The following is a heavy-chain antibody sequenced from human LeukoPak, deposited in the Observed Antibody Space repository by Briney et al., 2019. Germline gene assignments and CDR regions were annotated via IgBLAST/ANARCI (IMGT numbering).Heavy chain of an antibody. J-gene: IGHJ5*02. Sequence: GASVKVSCKASGYTYTSYGISWVRQHPGQGLEWMGWISAYNGNTNYAQKLQGRVTMTTDTSTSTAYMELRSLRSDDTAVYYCARNNGVLWFGEGIWFDPWGQGTLVTVYS. CDR1: GYTYTSYG. CDR2: ISAYNGNT. CDR3: ARNNGVLWFGEGIWFDP. V-gene: IGHV1-18*01. D-gene: IGHD3-10*01.